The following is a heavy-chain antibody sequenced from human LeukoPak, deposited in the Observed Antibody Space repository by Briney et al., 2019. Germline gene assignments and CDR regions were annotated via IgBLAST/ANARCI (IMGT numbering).Heavy chain of an antibody. J-gene: IGHJ4*02. D-gene: IGHD3-9*01. CDR2: IWYDGSNK. Sequence: RGSLRLSCAASGFTFSSYGMHWVRQAPGKGLEWVAVIWYDGSNKYYADSVKGRFTISRDNSKNTLYLQMNSLRAEDTAVYYCAREGGNYDILTGYPPFDYWGQGTLVTVSS. V-gene: IGHV3-33*01. CDR3: AREGGNYDILTGYPPFDY. CDR1: GFTFSSYG.